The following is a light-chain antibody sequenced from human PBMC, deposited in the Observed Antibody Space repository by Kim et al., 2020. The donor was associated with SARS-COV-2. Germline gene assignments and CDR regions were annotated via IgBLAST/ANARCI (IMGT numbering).Light chain of an antibody. CDR1: ALPKQY. V-gene: IGLV3-25*03. Sequence: SYELTQQPSVSVSPGQTARITCSGGALPKQYAYWYQQKPGQAPVLVIYRDSERPSGIPERFSGSSSGTTGTLTISGVQAEDEGDYYCQSADSSETVVFGG. CDR2: RDS. J-gene: IGLJ3*02. CDR3: QSADSSETVV.